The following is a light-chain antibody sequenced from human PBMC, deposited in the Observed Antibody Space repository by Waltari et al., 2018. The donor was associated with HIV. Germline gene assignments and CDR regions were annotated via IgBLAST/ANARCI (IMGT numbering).Light chain of an antibody. Sequence: IVMTQSPLSLPVTPGEQASISCRSSPSLLHSNGYNYLDWYLQKPGQSPQLLIYLGSNRASGVPDRFSGSGSGTDFTLKISRVEAEDVGVYYCMQALQTPITFGQGTRLEIK. CDR1: PSLLHSNGYNY. J-gene: IGKJ5*01. CDR3: MQALQTPIT. V-gene: IGKV2-28*01. CDR2: LGS.